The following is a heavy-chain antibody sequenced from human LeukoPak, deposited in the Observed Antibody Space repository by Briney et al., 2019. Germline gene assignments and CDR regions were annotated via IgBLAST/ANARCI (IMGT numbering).Heavy chain of an antibody. J-gene: IGHJ6*02. CDR3: ARVILGVAQYSGLDV. D-gene: IGHD2/OR15-2a*01. V-gene: IGHV3-7*01. CDR1: GFTFSRYW. Sequence: GGSLRLSCAASGFTFSRYWLTWVRQAPGKGLEWVANMNEVGSAKFYVDSVKGRFTISGDNAQNSVFLQMNSLRAEDTAVYYCARVILGVAQYSGLDVWGQGTTVTVSS. CDR2: MNEVGSAK.